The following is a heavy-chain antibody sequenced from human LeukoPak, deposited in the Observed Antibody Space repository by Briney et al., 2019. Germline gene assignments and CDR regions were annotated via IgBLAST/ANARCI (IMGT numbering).Heavy chain of an antibody. CDR3: ARTCGDYAFDY. Sequence: ASVKVSCKASGYTFTYYYMHWVRQAPGQGPEGMGWINPNSGGTNYAQKFQGRVTMTRDTSISTAYMELSRLRSDDTAVYYCARTCGDYAFDYWGQGTLVTVSS. V-gene: IGHV1-2*02. J-gene: IGHJ4*02. CDR1: GYTFTYYY. CDR2: INPNSGGT. D-gene: IGHD4-17*01.